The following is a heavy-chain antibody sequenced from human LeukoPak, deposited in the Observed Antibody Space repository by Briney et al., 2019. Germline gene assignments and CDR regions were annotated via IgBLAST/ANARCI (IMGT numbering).Heavy chain of an antibody. CDR3: ARTYCSSTSCYDYYYYGMDV. V-gene: IGHV5-51*01. CDR1: GYSFSSYW. D-gene: IGHD2-2*01. J-gene: IGHJ6*02. CDR2: IYPGDSDT. Sequence: GESLKISCKGSGYSFSSYWIGWVRQMPGKGLEWMGTIYPGDSDTRYSPSFQDQVTISADKSISTAYLQWSSLKASDTAMYFCARTYCSSTSCYDYYYYGMDVWGQGTTVTVSS.